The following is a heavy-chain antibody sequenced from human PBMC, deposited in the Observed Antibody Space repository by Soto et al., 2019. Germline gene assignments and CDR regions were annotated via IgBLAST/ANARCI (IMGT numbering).Heavy chain of an antibody. CDR1: GFTFSSYA. J-gene: IGHJ4*01. CDR3: GKREDSDGSRGAPFDD. V-gene: IGHV3-23*01. Sequence: PGGSLRLSCAASGFTFSSYAMTWVRQAPGKGLEWVSAISGSGGNTYYADSVKGRFTISRDNSKNTLFFQMNSLRVEDTAIYYCGKREDSDGSRGAPFDDWGRETMVTFA. D-gene: IGHD3-22*01. CDR2: ISGSGGNT.